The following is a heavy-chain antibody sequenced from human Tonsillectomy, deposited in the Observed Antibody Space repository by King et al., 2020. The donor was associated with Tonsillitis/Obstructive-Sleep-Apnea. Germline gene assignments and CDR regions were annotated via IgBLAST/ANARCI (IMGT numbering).Heavy chain of an antibody. D-gene: IGHD6-6*01. J-gene: IGHJ6*03. CDR1: GGSFSGYY. Sequence: VQLQQWGAGLLKPSGTLSLTCAVSGGSFSGYYWSWFRQPPGNGLEWIGYINHIESTNYNPSLKSRVTISVDKSKNQFSVDLRSVTAADTAVYYCARDYTSSPYYYYYMDVWGKGTTVTVSS. CDR2: INHIEST. V-gene: IGHV4-34*01. CDR3: ARDYTSSPYYYYYMDV.